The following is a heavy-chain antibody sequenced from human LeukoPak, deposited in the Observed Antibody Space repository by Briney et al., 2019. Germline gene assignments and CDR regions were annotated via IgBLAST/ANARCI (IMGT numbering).Heavy chain of an antibody. CDR2: IIPILGIA. J-gene: IGHJ4*02. CDR3: ARGVEMATYDY. Sequence: SVKVSCKASGGTFSSYTINWVRQAPGQGLEWMGRIIPILGIANYAQKFQGRVTITADKSTSTAYMELSSLRSEDTAVYYCARGVEMATYDYWGQGTLVTVSS. D-gene: IGHD5-24*01. CDR1: GGTFSSYT. V-gene: IGHV1-69*02.